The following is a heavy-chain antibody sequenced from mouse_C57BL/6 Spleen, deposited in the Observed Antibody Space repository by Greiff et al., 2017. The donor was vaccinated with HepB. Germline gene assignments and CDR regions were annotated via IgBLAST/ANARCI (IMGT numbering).Heavy chain of an antibody. CDR2: INYDGSST. D-gene: IGHD1-1*01. CDR1: GFTFSDYY. V-gene: IGHV5-16*01. Sequence: EVQLVESEGGLVQPGSSMKLSCTASGFTFSDYYMAWVRQVPEKGLEWVANINYDGSSTYYLDSLKSRFIISRDNAKNILYLQMSSLKSEDTATYYCARETYGSPDYWGQGTTLTVSS. CDR3: ARETYGSPDY. J-gene: IGHJ2*01.